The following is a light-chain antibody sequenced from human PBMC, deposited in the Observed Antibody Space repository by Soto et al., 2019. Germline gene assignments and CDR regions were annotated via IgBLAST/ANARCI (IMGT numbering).Light chain of an antibody. V-gene: IGLV1-44*01. CDR2: SNN. CDR1: SSNIGSNT. Sequence: QSVLTQPPSASGTPGQRVTISCSGSSSNIGSNTVTWYQQLPGTAPKLLIYSNNQRPSGVPDRFSGSKSGTSASLAISGLQSEDDADYYCAAWDDSLNGYWVFGGGTKLTVL. CDR3: AAWDDSLNGYWV. J-gene: IGLJ3*02.